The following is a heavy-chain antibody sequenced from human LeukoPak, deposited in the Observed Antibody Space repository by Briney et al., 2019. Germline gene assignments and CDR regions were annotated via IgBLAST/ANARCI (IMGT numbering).Heavy chain of an antibody. D-gene: IGHD1-1*01. CDR2: INHSGST. J-gene: IGHJ6*04. CDR1: GGSFSGYY. Sequence: SETLSLTCAVYGGSFSGYYWSWIRQPPGKGLEWIGEINHSGSTNYNPSLKSRVTISVDTSKNQFSLKLSSVTAADTAVYYCARGGGVQLERRYYYGMDVWGKGTTVTVSS. CDR3: ARGGGVQLERRYYYGMDV. V-gene: IGHV4-34*01.